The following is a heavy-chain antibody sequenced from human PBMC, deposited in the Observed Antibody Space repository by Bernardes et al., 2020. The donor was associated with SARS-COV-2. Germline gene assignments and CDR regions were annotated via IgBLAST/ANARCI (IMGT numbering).Heavy chain of an antibody. J-gene: IGHJ4*02. V-gene: IGHV3-9*01. CDR3: AKGTYYYDSSGYYYTVPYFDY. CDR2: ISWNSGSI. D-gene: IGHD3-22*01. Sequence: LRLSCAASGFTFDDYAMHWVRQAPGKGLEWVSGISWNSGSIGYADSVKGRFTISRDNAKNSLYLQMNSLRAEDTALYYCAKGTYYYDSSGYYYTVPYFDYWGQGTLVTVSS. CDR1: GFTFDDYA.